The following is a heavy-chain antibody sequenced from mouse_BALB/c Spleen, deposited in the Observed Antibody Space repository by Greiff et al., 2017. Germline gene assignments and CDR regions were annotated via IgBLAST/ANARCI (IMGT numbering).Heavy chain of an antibody. V-gene: IGHV6-6*02. CDR3: TLITTVVAGGY. D-gene: IGHD1-1*01. CDR2: IRLKSNNYAT. J-gene: IGHJ2*01. Sequence: DVKVEESGGGLVQPGGSMKLSCVASGFTFSNSWMNWVRQSPEKGLEWVAEIRLKSNNYATHYAESVKGRFTISRDDSKSSVYLQMNNLRAEDTGIYYCTLITTVVAGGYWGQGTTLTVSS. CDR1: GFTFSNSW.